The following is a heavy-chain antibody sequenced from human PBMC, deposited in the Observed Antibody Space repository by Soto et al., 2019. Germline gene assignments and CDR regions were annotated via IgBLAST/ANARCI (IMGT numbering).Heavy chain of an antibody. CDR3: AKAPYSAPYYGMDV. CDR1: GFTFSSYG. V-gene: IGHV3-30*18. Sequence: TGGSLRLSCAASGFTFSSYGMHWVRQAPGKGLEWVAVISYDGSNKYYADSVKGRFTISRDNSKNTLYLQMNSLRAEDTAVYYCAKAPYSAPYYGMDVWGQGTTVTVSS. J-gene: IGHJ6*02. D-gene: IGHD1-26*01. CDR2: ISYDGSNK.